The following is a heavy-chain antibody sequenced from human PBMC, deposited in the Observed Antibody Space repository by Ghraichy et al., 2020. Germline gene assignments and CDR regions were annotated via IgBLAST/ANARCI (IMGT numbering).Heavy chain of an antibody. D-gene: IGHD3-9*01. CDR3: ARIDILTGPLYYYGMDV. J-gene: IGHJ6*02. Sequence: GGSLRLSCAASGFTFSSYSMNWVRQAPGKGLEWVSSISSSSSYIYYADSVKGRFTISRDNAKNSLYLQMNSLRAEDTAVYYCARIDILTGPLYYYGMDVWGPGTTVTVSS. V-gene: IGHV3-21*01. CDR2: ISSSSSYI. CDR1: GFTFSSYS.